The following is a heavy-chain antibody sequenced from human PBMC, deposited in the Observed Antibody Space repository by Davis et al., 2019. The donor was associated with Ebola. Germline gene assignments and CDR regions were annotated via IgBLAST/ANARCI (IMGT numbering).Heavy chain of an antibody. CDR2: INESGTRT. CDR3: ARAGRISWYDY. D-gene: IGHD6-13*01. Sequence: GGSLRLSCAASGFTFSSYTMGWVRLAPGKGLEWVSDINESGTRTYYVDSVKGRFTISRDNFKNILYLLMNRLRTEDTAKYYCARAGRISWYDYWSQGTLVTVSS. V-gene: IGHV3-23*01. CDR1: GFTFSSYT. J-gene: IGHJ4*02.